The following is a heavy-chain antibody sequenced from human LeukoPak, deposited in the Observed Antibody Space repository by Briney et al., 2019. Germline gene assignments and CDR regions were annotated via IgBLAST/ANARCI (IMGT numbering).Heavy chain of an antibody. J-gene: IGHJ4*02. CDR3: ARLLSAVIYFDY. Sequence: GESLKISCKASGYSFTTYWIAWVRQMPGKGLEWMGIIYPGDSDTRYSPSFQGQVTISVDKSISTAYLQWSRLKASDTATYYCARLLSAVIYFDYWGQGTLVTVSS. CDR2: IYPGDSDT. CDR1: GYSFTTYW. D-gene: IGHD2/OR15-2a*01. V-gene: IGHV5-51*01.